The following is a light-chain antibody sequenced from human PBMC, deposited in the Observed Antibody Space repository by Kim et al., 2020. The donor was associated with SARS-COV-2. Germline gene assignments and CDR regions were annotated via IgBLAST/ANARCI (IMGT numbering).Light chain of an antibody. Sequence: SSAGRATLSCWASHRVGSSYLAWYQQKPGQAPRLLIYGASSRATGIPARFSGSGSGTDFTLTISRLQPEDFAVYYCQQYNSSPLTFGGGTKVDIK. CDR3: QQYNSSPLT. J-gene: IGKJ4*01. V-gene: IGKV3-20*01. CDR2: GAS. CDR1: HRVGSSY.